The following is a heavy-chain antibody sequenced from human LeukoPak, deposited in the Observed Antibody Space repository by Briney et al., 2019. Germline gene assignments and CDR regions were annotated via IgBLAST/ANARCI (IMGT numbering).Heavy chain of an antibody. J-gene: IGHJ4*02. Sequence: PGGSLRLSCAASGFTFSSYAMSWARQAPGKGLEWVSAISGSGGSTYYADSVKGRLTISRDNSKNTLYLQMNSLRAEDTAVYYCAKVAFDYQRFDYWGQGTLVTVSS. CDR3: AKVAFDYQRFDY. V-gene: IGHV3-23*01. CDR1: GFTFSSYA. D-gene: IGHD2-2*01. CDR2: ISGSGGST.